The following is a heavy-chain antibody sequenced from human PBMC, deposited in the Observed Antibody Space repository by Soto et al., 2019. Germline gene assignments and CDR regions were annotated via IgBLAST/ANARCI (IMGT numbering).Heavy chain of an antibody. CDR2: IIPILGIA. CDR3: AGGGGGYYDILTGLDY. D-gene: IGHD3-9*01. V-gene: IGHV1-69*02. CDR1: GGTFSSYT. J-gene: IGHJ4*02. Sequence: QVQLVQSGAEVKKPGSSVKVSCKASGGTFSSYTISWVRQAPGQGLEWMGRIIPILGIANYAQKFQGRVTITADKSTSTAYRELSSLRSEDTAVYYCAGGGGGYYDILTGLDYWGQGTLVTVSS.